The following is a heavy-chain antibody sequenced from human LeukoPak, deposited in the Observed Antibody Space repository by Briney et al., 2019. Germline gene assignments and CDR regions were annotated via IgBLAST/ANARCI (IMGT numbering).Heavy chain of an antibody. J-gene: IGHJ5*02. Sequence: PSQTLSLTCTVSGGSISSGDYYWSWIRQPPGKGLEWIGYIYSSGSTYYNPSLKSRVTISVDTSKNQFSLKLSSVTAADTAVYYCARANYDSSGYYQRLTWFDPWGQGTLVTVSS. CDR2: IYSSGST. CDR1: GGSISSGDYY. D-gene: IGHD3-22*01. CDR3: ARANYDSSGYYQRLTWFDP. V-gene: IGHV4-30-4*01.